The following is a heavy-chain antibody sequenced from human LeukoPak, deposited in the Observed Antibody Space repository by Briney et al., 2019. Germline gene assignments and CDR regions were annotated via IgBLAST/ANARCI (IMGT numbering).Heavy chain of an antibody. V-gene: IGHV1-18*01. D-gene: IGHD6-19*01. CDR2: ISAHDGNT. CDR1: GYTFTNYG. CDR3: ARGSSGWYLDR. J-gene: IGHJ4*02. Sequence: AASVKVPCKASGYTFTNYGITWVRQAPGQGLEWMGWISAHDGNTNYAQKLQGRVTMTTDTSTSTAYMELRSLRSDDTAVYYCARGSSGWYLDRWGQGTLVTVSS.